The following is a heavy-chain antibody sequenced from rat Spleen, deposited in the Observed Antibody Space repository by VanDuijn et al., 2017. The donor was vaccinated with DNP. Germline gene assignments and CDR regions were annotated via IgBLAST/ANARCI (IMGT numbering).Heavy chain of an antibody. J-gene: IGHJ3*01. CDR1: GFIFSDYY. V-gene: IGHV5-7*01. CDR2: IRYDGGTS. Sequence: EVQLVESGGGLVLPGRSQKLSCAASGFIFSDYYMAWVRQAPTKGLEWVAYIRYDGGTSYYGDSVKGRFTISRDNAKSTLYLQMDSLRSEDTASYYCARPMDVYFGFSNWFAYWGQGTLVTVSS. D-gene: IGHD1-6*01. CDR3: ARPMDVYFGFSNWFAY.